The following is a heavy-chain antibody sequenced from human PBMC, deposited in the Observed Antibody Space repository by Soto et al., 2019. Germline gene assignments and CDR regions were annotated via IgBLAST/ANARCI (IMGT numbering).Heavy chain of an antibody. Sequence: HSESLSLGCTLSGGSMSISIYYLGWIRQPPGKGLEWIGGIYYSGRSYYNPSLKSRVTMSVDTSKNQFSLTLNSVTAADAAVYYCARQRTTVVTQAYFDHWGQGTLGTVSS. D-gene: IGHD4-17*01. CDR1: GGSMSISIYY. CDR2: IYYSGRS. V-gene: IGHV4-39*01. J-gene: IGHJ4*02. CDR3: ARQRTTVVTQAYFDH.